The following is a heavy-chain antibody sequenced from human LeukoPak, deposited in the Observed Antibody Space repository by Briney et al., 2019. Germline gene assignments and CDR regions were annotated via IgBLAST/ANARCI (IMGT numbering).Heavy chain of an antibody. V-gene: IGHV3-30*18. J-gene: IGHJ4*02. CDR2: ISYDGSNK. CDR3: AKDRSATALALRFFDF. Sequence: GGSLRLSCAASGFTFSSYGMHWVRQAPGKGLEWVAVISYDGSNKYYADSVKGRFNISRDNSKNMLSLQMNSLRPEDTAFYYCAKDRSATALALRFFDFWGQGTLVTVSS. CDR1: GFTFSSYG. D-gene: IGHD5-18*01.